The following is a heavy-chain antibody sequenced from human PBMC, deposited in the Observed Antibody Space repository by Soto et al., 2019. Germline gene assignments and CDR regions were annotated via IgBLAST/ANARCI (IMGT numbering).Heavy chain of an antibody. V-gene: IGHV3-23*01. CDR3: AKCPGSLSSSYFDY. CDR1: GFTFSSYA. D-gene: IGHD6-6*01. J-gene: IGHJ4*02. Sequence: GGSLRLSCAASGFTFSSYAMSWVRQAPGKGLEWVSAISGSGGSTYYADSVKGRFTISRDNSKNKLYLQMNSLRAEDTAVDYCAKCPGSLSSSYFDYWGQGTLVTVSS. CDR2: ISGSGGST.